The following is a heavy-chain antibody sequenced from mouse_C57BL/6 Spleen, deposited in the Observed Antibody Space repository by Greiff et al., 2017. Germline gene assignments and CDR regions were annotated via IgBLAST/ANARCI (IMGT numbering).Heavy chain of an antibody. V-gene: IGHV2-2*01. CDR3: ARMEDGYYDFDV. CDR2: IWSGGST. D-gene: IGHD2-3*01. CDR1: GFSLTCYG. Sequence: QVQLKESGPGLVQPSQSLSITCTVSGFSLTCYGVHWVRQSPGKGLEWLGVIWSGGSTAYNAAFISRPSTSKDNSKMQVFFTINGLQAVDTAIYYCARMEDGYYDFDVWGTGTTVTVSS. J-gene: IGHJ1*03.